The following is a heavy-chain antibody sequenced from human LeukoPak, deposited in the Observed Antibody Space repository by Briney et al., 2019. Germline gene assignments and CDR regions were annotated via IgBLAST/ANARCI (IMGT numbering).Heavy chain of an antibody. V-gene: IGHV4-39*07. D-gene: IGHD5-18*01. CDR2: IYYSGST. CDR3: ARGFVDTAMTVN. Sequence: PSETLSLTCTVSGGSISSSSYNWGWIRQPPGKGLEWIGSIYYSGSTYYNPSLKSRVTISVDTSKNQFSLKLSSVTAADTAVYYCARGFVDTAMTVNWGQGTLVTVSS. J-gene: IGHJ4*02. CDR1: GGSISSSSYN.